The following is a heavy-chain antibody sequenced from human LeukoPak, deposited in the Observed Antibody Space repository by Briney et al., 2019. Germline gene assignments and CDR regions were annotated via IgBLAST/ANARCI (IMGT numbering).Heavy chain of an antibody. Sequence: GASVKVSCKASGYTFTSHYIHWVPQAPGQGLEWMGIISPSVGTTTYAQKLEGRVTMTRDTSTTTVYIELRSLRSEDTAVYYCARIGDYGSGREGFDPWGQGTLVSVCS. D-gene: IGHD3-10*01. CDR1: GYTFTSHY. V-gene: IGHV1-46*04. J-gene: IGHJ5*02. CDR3: ARIGDYGSGREGFDP. CDR2: ISPSVGTT.